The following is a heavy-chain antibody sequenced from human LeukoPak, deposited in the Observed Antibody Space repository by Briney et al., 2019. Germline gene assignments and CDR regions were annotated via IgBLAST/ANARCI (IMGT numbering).Heavy chain of an antibody. CDR1: GFTFSNYA. D-gene: IGHD2-2*01. Sequence: GGSLRLSCVASGFTFSNYAMSWVRQAPGKGLEWVSGISGSGDRTFYVDSVKGHFTISRDNSKNTLYLQMNSLRAEDTAVYYCARDPGYCSSTSCYPFDYWGQGTLVTVSS. J-gene: IGHJ4*02. CDR3: ARDPGYCSSTSCYPFDY. CDR2: ISGSGDRT. V-gene: IGHV3-23*01.